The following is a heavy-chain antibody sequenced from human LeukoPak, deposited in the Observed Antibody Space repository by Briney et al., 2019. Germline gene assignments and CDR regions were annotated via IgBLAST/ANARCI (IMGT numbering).Heavy chain of an antibody. CDR2: IYHSGST. D-gene: IGHD5-12*01. J-gene: IGHJ4*02. Sequence: SETLSLTCAVSGYSISSGYYWGWIRQPPGKGLEWIGSIYHSGSTYYSPSLKSRVTISVDTSKNQFSLKLSSVTAADTAVYYCARLGYSGYLDYWGQGTLVTVSS. V-gene: IGHV4-38-2*01. CDR1: GYSISSGYY. CDR3: ARLGYSGYLDY.